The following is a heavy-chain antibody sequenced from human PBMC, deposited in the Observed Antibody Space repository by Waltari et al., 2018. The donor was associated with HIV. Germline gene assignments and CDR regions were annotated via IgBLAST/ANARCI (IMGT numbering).Heavy chain of an antibody. Sequence: QVQLVQSGAEVKKPGASVKVSCKASGYTFTGYYMHWVRQAPGQGLEWMGWINPNSGGTNYAQKFQGRVTMTRDTSISTAYMELSRLRSDDTAVYYCARINCGGDCYSPWFDPWGQGTLVTVSS. V-gene: IGHV1-2*02. CDR2: INPNSGGT. J-gene: IGHJ5*02. CDR3: ARINCGGDCYSPWFDP. CDR1: GYTFTGYY. D-gene: IGHD2-21*02.